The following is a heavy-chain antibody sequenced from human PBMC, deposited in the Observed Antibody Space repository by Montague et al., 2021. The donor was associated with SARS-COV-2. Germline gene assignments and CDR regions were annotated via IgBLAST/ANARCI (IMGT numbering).Heavy chain of an antibody. CDR1: GASISLNSHS. CDR3: ARLLTGFPNWFDT. D-gene: IGHD3-9*01. V-gene: IGHV4-39*01. Sequence: SETLSLTCTVSGASISLNSHSWGWLRQPPGRGLEWITTVHNTGNSYHNSSLQSRVTISRDTSQRQVSLRPNSMTTADTAVYYCARLLTGFPNWFDTWGQGILVTVSS. J-gene: IGHJ5*02. CDR2: VHNTGNS.